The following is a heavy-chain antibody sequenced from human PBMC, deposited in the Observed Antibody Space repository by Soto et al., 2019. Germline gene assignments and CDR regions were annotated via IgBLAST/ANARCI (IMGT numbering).Heavy chain of an antibody. Sequence: PSETLSLTCTVSGGSISGYDWSWIRQPPGKGLEWIGYIYYSGSTNYNPSLKSRVTISVDTSKNQFSLKLSSVTAADTAVYYCARLRRYSSSGVGYYYYYMDVWGKGTTVTVSS. CDR1: GGSISGYD. D-gene: IGHD6-6*01. CDR3: ARLRRYSSSGVGYYYYYMDV. J-gene: IGHJ6*03. CDR2: IYYSGST. V-gene: IGHV4-59*01.